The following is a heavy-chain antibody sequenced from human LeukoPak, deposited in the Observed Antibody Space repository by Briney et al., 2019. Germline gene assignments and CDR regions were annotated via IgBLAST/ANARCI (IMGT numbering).Heavy chain of an antibody. J-gene: IGHJ6*02. CDR1: GFTFSSYA. Sequence: PGGSLRLSCAASGFTFSSYAMHWVRQAPGKGLEWVASIRQDGSEKHYVDSVEGRFTISRDNSKNTLYLQMNSLRAEDTAVYYCAKEKQQLVPYYYYGMDVWGQGTTVTVSS. CDR3: AKEKQQLVPYYYYGMDV. V-gene: IGHV3-30*02. D-gene: IGHD6-13*01. CDR2: IRQDGSEK.